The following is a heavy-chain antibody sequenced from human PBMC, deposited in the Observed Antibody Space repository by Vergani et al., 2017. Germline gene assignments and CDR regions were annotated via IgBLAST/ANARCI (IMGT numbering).Heavy chain of an antibody. CDR1: GGSIRSYY. CDR2: IYYSGST. J-gene: IGHJ4*02. CDR3: ARSSGGYSYGPGGLDY. Sequence: QVQLQESGPGLVKPSETLSLTCTVSGGSIRSYYWSWIRQPPGKGLEWIGYIYYSGSTNYNPSLKSRVTISVDTSKNQFSLKLSSVTAADTAVYYCARSSGGYSYGPGGLDYWGQGTLVTVSS. D-gene: IGHD5-18*01. V-gene: IGHV4-59*01.